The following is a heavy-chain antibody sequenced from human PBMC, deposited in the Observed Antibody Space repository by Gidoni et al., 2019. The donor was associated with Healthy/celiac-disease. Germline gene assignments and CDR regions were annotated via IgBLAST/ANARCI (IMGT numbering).Heavy chain of an antibody. D-gene: IGHD3-22*01. V-gene: IGHV1-18*01. CDR3: ASGFSEGYDSSGYYYGSFDY. CDR1: GYTFTSYG. Sequence: QVQLVQYGAEVKKPGASVKVSCKASGYTFTSYGIRWVRQAPGQGLEWMGWISAYNGNTNYAKKFQGIVTMTTDPSPSTAYMMLSSLRSDDTAVYYCASGFSEGYDSSGYYYGSFDYWGQGTLVTVSS. CDR2: ISAYNGNT. J-gene: IGHJ4*02.